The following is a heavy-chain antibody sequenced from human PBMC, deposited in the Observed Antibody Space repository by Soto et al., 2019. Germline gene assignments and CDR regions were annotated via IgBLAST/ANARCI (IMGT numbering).Heavy chain of an antibody. CDR1: GYTFGNYG. V-gene: IGHV1-18*01. J-gene: IGHJ4*02. Sequence: QVQLVQSGAEVKKPGASAKVSCKASGYTFGNYGINWMRQVPGQGLEWMGWISAYNGKTNYAQKFQGRVSMTTDTSTNTAYMELMSLTSDDTAVYYCARASGGGVGTTSYWGQGTLITVSS. D-gene: IGHD1-26*01. CDR3: ARASGGGVGTTSY. CDR2: ISAYNGKT.